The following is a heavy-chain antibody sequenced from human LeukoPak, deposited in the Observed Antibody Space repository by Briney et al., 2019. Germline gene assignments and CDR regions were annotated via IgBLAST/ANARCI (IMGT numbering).Heavy chain of an antibody. V-gene: IGHV3-21*01. Sequence: GGSVRLSCAASGFTFSSYSMNWVRRAPGKGLEWVSSISSSSSYIYYADSVKGRFTISRDNAKNSLYLQMNSLRAEDTAVYYCARDNSPKYSSGWYDYGYWGQGTLVTVSS. J-gene: IGHJ4*02. CDR1: GFTFSSYS. CDR2: ISSSSSYI. D-gene: IGHD6-19*01. CDR3: ARDNSPKYSSGWYDYGY.